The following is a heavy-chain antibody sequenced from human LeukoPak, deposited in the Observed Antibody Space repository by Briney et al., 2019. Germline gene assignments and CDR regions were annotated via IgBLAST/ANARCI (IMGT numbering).Heavy chain of an antibody. Sequence: KPSETLSLTCTVSGGSISSSSYYWGWIRQPPGKGLEWIGSIYYSGSTYYNPSLKSRVTISVDTSKNQFSLKLSSVTAADTAVYYCAREGDSSSSGVAEYFQHWGQGTLVTVSS. V-gene: IGHV4-39*02. J-gene: IGHJ1*01. CDR2: IYYSGST. CDR3: AREGDSSSSGVAEYFQH. CDR1: GGSISSSSYY. D-gene: IGHD6-6*01.